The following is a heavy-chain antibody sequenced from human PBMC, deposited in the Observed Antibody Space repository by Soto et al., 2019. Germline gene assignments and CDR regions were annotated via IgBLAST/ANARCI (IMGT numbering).Heavy chain of an antibody. CDR3: ARPPICCSGGDCGGFDY. CDR2: INAGNGNT. D-gene: IGHD2-21*02. CDR1: GYTFTSYT. V-gene: IGHV1-3*05. J-gene: IGHJ4*02. Sequence: QVQLVQSGAEEKKPGASVKVSCKASGYTFTSYTVHWGRQAPGQRLEWMGWINAGNGNTKYSQKLQGRVTITRDTSASTAYMELSSLRSEDTAVYYCARPPICCSGGDCGGFDYWGQGTLVTVSS.